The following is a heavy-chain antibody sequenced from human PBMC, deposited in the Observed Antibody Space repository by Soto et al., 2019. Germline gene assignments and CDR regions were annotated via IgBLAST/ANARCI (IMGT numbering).Heavy chain of an antibody. CDR3: AKDGATDVEMAAACFDY. CDR1: GFTFSSYG. J-gene: IGHJ4*02. V-gene: IGHV3-30*18. Sequence: QVQLVESGGGVVQPGRSLRLSCAASGFTFSSYGMHWVRQAPGKGLEWVAVISYDGSNKYYADSVKGRFTISRDNSKNPLNLQIHRRRAEDTAVYYCAKDGATDVEMAAACFDYWGQGTPFTVSS. CDR2: ISYDGSNK. D-gene: IGHD1-26*01.